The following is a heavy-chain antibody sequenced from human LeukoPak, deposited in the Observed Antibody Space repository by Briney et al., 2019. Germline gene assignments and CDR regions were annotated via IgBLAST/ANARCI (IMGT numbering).Heavy chain of an antibody. D-gene: IGHD2-2*01. CDR2: ISSSSSYI. V-gene: IGHV3-21*01. CDR1: GFTFSSYS. J-gene: IGHJ6*03. Sequence: GGSLRLSCAASGFTFSSYSMNWVRQAPGKGLEWVSSISSSSSYIYYADSVKGRFTISRDNAKNSLYLQMNSLRAEDTAVYYCARDPLFCSSTSCYLPYYMDVWGKGTTVTVSS. CDR3: ARDPLFCSSTSCYLPYYMDV.